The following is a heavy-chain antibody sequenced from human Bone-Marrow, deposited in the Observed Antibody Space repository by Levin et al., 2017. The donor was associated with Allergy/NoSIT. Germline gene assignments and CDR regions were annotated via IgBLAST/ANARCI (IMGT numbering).Heavy chain of an antibody. D-gene: IGHD6-6*01. CDR3: AKARGGKQLVTYYYYYMDV. Sequence: PGGSLRLSCAASGFTFSSYAMSWVRQAPGKGLEWVSAISGSGGSTYYADSVKGRFTISRDNSKNTLYLQMNSLRAEDTAVYYCAKARGGKQLVTYYYYYMDVWGKGTTVTVSS. CDR2: ISGSGGST. V-gene: IGHV3-23*01. CDR1: GFTFSSYA. J-gene: IGHJ6*03.